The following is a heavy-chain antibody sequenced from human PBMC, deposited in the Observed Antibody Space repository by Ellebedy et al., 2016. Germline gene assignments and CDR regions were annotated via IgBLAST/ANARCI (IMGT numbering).Heavy chain of an antibody. D-gene: IGHD3-3*02. CDR2: VHYSGST. CDR1: AGSVCSYIYR. CDR3: ARSHYWSGYSPYYLDH. V-gene: IGHV4-61*01. J-gene: IGHJ4*02. Sequence: SETLSLXXTVSAGSVCSYIYRWSWIRQPPGKGLEWIGFVHYSGSTNYSPSLKSRLTISMDTSNNQFSLRLSSVTAADTAIYYCARSHYWSGYSPYYLDHWGQGTLVTVSS.